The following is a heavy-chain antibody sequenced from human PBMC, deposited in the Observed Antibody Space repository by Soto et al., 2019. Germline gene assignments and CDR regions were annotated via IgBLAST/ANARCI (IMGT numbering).Heavy chain of an antibody. CDR2: FSGSGGST. CDR3: AKMREDYYDSSRFDY. CDR1: GFTFSSYA. Sequence: EVQLLESGGGLVQPGGSLRLSCAASGFTFSSYAMSWVRQAPGKGLEWVSAFSGSGGSTYYADSVKGRFTISGDNSKNTLYLQMNSLRAEDTAVYYCAKMREDYYDSSRFDYWGQGTLVTVSS. V-gene: IGHV3-23*01. D-gene: IGHD3-22*01. J-gene: IGHJ4*02.